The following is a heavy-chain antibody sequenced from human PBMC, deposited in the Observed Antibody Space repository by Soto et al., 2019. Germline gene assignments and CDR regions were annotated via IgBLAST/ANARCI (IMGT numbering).Heavy chain of an antibody. CDR1: GFTFSSYA. CDR3: AKALGRNYYYMDV. Sequence: GGSLRLSCAASGFTFSSYAMSWVRQAPGKGLEWVSAISGSGGSTYYADSVKGRFTISRDDSKNTLYLQMNSLRAEDTAVYYCAKALGRNYYYMDVWGKGTTVTVSS. V-gene: IGHV3-23*01. D-gene: IGHD1-26*01. J-gene: IGHJ6*03. CDR2: ISGSGGST.